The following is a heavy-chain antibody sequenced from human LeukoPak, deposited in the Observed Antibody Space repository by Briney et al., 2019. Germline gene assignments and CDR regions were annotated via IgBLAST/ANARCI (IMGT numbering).Heavy chain of an antibody. J-gene: IGHJ4*02. CDR1: GFTFTSYA. D-gene: IGHD2-8*02. CDR3: AKGTDTTGRHNFDI. Sequence: GGSLRLFCEASGFTFTSYAMHWVRQAPGKGLEWVSSITSSGDGTFYTDSLSGRFTISRDNAKKAVFLQMKSLRRGDSALYFCAKGTDTTGRHNFDIWGQGTLVTVSS. V-gene: IGHV3-23*01. CDR2: ITSSGDGT.